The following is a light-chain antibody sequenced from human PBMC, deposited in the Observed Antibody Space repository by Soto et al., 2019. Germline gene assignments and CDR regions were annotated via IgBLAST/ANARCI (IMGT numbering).Light chain of an antibody. J-gene: IGKJ1*01. V-gene: IGKV3-15*01. CDR2: GAS. CDR1: QSLNSN. Sequence: EIVLTQSPATLSVSPGERATLYCRASQSLNSNLAWYQQKPGQAPRLLIYGASTRATATPARFSGSRSGTEFTLTISSLQSEDFAVYYCQKYSSWPPAFGQGTKVEIK. CDR3: QKYSSWPPA.